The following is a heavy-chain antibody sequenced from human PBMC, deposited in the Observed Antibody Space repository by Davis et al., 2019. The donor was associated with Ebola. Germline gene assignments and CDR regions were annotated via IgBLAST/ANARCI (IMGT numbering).Heavy chain of an antibody. CDR2: ISGSGGST. CDR3: ARTRGWFGATMDV. V-gene: IGHV3-23*01. D-gene: IGHD3-10*01. CDR1: GFTFSSYA. Sequence: PGGSLRLSCAASGFTFSSYAMSWVRQAPGKGLEWVSAISGSGGSTYYADSVKGRFTISRDNSKNTLYLQMNSLRAEDTAVYYCARTRGWFGATMDVWGKGTTVTVSS. J-gene: IGHJ6*03.